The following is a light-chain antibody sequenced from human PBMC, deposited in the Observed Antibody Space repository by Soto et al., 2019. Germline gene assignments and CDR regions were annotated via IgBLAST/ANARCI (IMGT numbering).Light chain of an antibody. CDR1: SSDVGKYDY. CDR3: CSYAGTYTLV. CDR2: DVS. J-gene: IGLJ2*01. Sequence: QSVLTQPRSVSGSPGHSVTISCTGTSSDVGKYDYVSWYQQHPDKAPKLMIYDVSNRPSGVPDRFSGSKSGNTASLTISGLQAEDEADYYCCSYAGTYTLVFGGGTKVTVL. V-gene: IGLV2-11*01.